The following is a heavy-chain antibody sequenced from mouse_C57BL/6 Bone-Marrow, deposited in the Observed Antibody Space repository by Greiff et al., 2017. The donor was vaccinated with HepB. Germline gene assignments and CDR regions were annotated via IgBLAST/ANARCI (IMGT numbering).Heavy chain of an antibody. J-gene: IGHJ4*01. Sequence: EVMLVESGGGLVQPGGSMKLSCAASGFTFSDAWMDWVRQSPEKGLEWVAEIRNKANNHATYYAESVKGRFTISRDDYKSSVYLQMNSLRAEDTGIYYCTMVTYEGLYAMDYWGQGTSVTVSS. CDR2: IRNKANNHAT. D-gene: IGHD2-3*01. CDR3: TMVTYEGLYAMDY. V-gene: IGHV6-6*01. CDR1: GFTFSDAW.